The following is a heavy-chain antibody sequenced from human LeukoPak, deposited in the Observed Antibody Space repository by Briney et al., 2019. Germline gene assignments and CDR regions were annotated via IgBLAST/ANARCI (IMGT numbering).Heavy chain of an antibody. Sequence: GGPLRLLCAAWGIPQRVFRVRWAREPTGRAPELVARIKEKIHGETIDYAAPVRGRFIISRDDSRNTVYVQMNSLKFEDRDMYYCTRRSIIWGRGARVTVSS. V-gene: IGHV3-15*01. CDR1: GIPQRVFR. CDR3: TRRSII. CDR2: IKEKIHGETI. J-gene: IGHJ4*02. D-gene: IGHD2-21*01.